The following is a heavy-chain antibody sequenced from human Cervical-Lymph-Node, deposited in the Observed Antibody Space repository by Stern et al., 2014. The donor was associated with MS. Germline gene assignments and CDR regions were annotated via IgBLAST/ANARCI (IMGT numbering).Heavy chain of an antibody. CDR3: ATDWEYCSGGSCYSVPLGY. V-gene: IGHV1-24*01. Sequence: VQLEESGAEVKKPGASVKVSCKVSGYTLTELSMHWVRQAPGKGLEWMGGFDPEDGATIYAQKFQGRVTLTGDTSAHTAYMELSSLRSEDTAVYYCATDWEYCSGGSCYSVPLGYWGQGTLITVSS. J-gene: IGHJ4*02. D-gene: IGHD2-15*01. CDR1: GYTLTELS. CDR2: FDPEDGAT.